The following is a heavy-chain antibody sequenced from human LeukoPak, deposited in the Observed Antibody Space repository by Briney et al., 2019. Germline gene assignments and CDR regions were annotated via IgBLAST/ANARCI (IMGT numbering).Heavy chain of an antibody. V-gene: IGHV1-46*01. CDR3: ARDEMDSLDY. D-gene: IGHD5-24*01. Sequence: ASVKVSCKASGYTFTSYYLHWVRQAPGQGLEWMGIINPSGGNTNYAQQFQDRVTMTRDTSTSTDYMQLSSLRSEDTAGYYCARDEMDSLDYWGQGTLVTVSS. J-gene: IGHJ4*02. CDR2: INPSGGNT. CDR1: GYTFTSYY.